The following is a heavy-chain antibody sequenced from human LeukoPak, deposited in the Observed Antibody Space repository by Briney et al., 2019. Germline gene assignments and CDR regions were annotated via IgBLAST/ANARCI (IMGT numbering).Heavy chain of an antibody. CDR3: ARLKFYYSTDLSPRQHVRV. CDR2: LYPGVSS. V-gene: IGHV4-4*07. D-gene: IGHD4-11*01. J-gene: IGHJ6*04. CDR1: GGPVYSTY. Sequence: SETLSLTCTVSGGPVYSTYWSWIRQTAGKGLEWIGRLYPGVSSNYNPSLKSRVTMSVDTSKNQFALNLGAVSAADTAVYYCARLKFYYSTDLSPRQHVRVWEKGTTVTVSS.